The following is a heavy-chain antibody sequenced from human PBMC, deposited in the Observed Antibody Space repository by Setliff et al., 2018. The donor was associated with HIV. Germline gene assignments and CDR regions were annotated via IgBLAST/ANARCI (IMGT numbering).Heavy chain of an antibody. CDR2: MTASGSTI. V-gene: IGHV3-48*03. CDR3: ARVRLYNAALDY. D-gene: IGHD3-10*01. CDR1: GFTFSIYE. Sequence: GGSLRLSCAASGFTFSIYEMNGVRQAPGKGLEWVSYMTASGSTIYYADSVRGRYTVSRDSYKNTLSLQMTSLRPEDTAVYYCARVRLYNAALDYWGQGTLVTASS. J-gene: IGHJ4*02.